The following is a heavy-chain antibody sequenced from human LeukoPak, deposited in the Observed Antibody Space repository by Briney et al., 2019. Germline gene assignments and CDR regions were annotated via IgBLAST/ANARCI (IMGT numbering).Heavy chain of an antibody. V-gene: IGHV4-59*01. D-gene: IGHD4-17*01. CDR1: GDSISSYY. CDR3: ARLKEMTTVTSDAFDI. J-gene: IGHJ3*02. CDR2: IYNIGST. Sequence: SETLSLTCTVSGDSISSYYWSWIRQPPGKGLEWIGYIYNIGSTNYNPSLKSRTTISVDMSKNQFSLKLSSVTAADTAVYYCARLKEMTTVTSDAFDIWGQGTMVTVSS.